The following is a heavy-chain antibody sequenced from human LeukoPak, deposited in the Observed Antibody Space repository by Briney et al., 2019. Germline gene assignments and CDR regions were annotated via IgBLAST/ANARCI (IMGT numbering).Heavy chain of an antibody. D-gene: IGHD2-2*02. Sequence: SETLSLTCTVSDGSISSSSYFWGWIRQPPGKGLEWIGNIYYTGSTYYSPSLKSRVAISVDTSKNQFSLKLSSVTAADTAMYYCAKYCSSSSCHIRRAFDIWGQGTMVTVSS. J-gene: IGHJ3*02. CDR3: AKYCSSSSCHIRRAFDI. V-gene: IGHV4-39*01. CDR2: IYYTGST. CDR1: DGSISSSSYF.